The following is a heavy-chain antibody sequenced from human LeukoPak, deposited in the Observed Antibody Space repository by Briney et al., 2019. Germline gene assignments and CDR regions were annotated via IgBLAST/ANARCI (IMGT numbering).Heavy chain of an antibody. CDR2: INHSGST. J-gene: IGHJ6*03. CDR3: ARGTGFGVVFNYYQYYMDV. V-gene: IGHV4-34*01. CDR1: GGSFNNYY. D-gene: IGHD3-3*01. Sequence: SETLSLTCAVYGGSFNNYYWSWIRQPPGTGLKWIGEINHSGSTKYNPSLKSRVTISVDTSKNQFSLKLTSVTAADTAVYYCARGTGFGVVFNYYQYYMDVWGKGTTVTVSS.